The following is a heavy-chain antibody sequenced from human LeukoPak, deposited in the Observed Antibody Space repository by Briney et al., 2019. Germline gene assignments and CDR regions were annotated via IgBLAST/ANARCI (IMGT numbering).Heavy chain of an antibody. D-gene: IGHD6-19*01. V-gene: IGHV4-39*07. CDR3: ARAGGSGLIDY. CDR1: GGSISSHTYS. J-gene: IGHJ4*02. Sequence: SETLSLTCTVSGGSISSHTYSWGWIRQPPGKGLEWIGTLSYSAHTFYSSSLKSRVTISGDTSKNQFSLKLTSVTAADTAVYYCARAGGSGLIDYWGQGTLVTVSS. CDR2: LSYSAHT.